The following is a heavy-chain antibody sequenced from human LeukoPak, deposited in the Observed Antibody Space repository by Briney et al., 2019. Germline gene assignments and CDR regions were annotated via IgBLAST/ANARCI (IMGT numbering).Heavy chain of an antibody. D-gene: IGHD2-8*01. CDR2: TSGDTDVT. Sequence: GGSLRLSCVAPGFSFSDAVMSWVCPAPGEGVERVSATSGDTDVTYYAASVKGRFTSSRENSKVAVYLQMDSLRAEDTATYYCVKVGCCTKNCFRTHDYWAQGDLLTVS. CDR1: GFSFSDAV. J-gene: IGHJ4*02. V-gene: IGHV3-23*01. CDR3: VKVGCCTKNCFRTHDY.